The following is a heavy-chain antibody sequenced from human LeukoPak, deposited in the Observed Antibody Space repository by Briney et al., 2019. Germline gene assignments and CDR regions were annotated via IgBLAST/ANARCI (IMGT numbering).Heavy chain of an antibody. D-gene: IGHD3-10*02. J-gene: IGHJ4*02. CDR2: IYSGGST. V-gene: IGHV3-53*01. CDR1: GFTVSSNY. Sequence: PGGSLRLSCAASGFTVSSNYMSWVRQAPGKGLEWVSVIYSGGSTYYADSVKGRFTISRDNSKNTLYLQTNSLRAEDTAVYYCARENTMSLFDYWGQGTLVTVSS. CDR3: ARENTMSLFDY.